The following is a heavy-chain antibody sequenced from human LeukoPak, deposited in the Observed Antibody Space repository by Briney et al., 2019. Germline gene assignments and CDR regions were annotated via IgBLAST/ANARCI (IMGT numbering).Heavy chain of an antibody. CDR3: AKAFLLWFGELIHGMDV. Sequence: GGSLRLSCAASGFTFSSYGMHWVRQAPGKGLEWVAVISYDGSNKYYADSVKGRSTISRDNSKNTLYLQMNSLRAEDTAVYYCAKAFLLWFGELIHGMDVWGQGTTVTVSS. J-gene: IGHJ6*02. CDR2: ISYDGSNK. D-gene: IGHD3-10*01. V-gene: IGHV3-30*18. CDR1: GFTFSSYG.